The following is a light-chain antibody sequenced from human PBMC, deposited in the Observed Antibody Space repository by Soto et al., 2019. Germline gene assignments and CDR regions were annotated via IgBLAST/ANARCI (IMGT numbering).Light chain of an antibody. CDR2: DAS. V-gene: IGKV3-11*01. CDR3: QQRTTSLT. J-gene: IGKJ3*01. CDR1: QNVSTY. Sequence: EIVLTQSPATLSLSPGERVTLSCRASQNVSTYLAWYQQKPGHAPRLLIYDASDRATGIPARFSGSGSTTDCTPTIRAPEPEDSAVYYCQQRTTSLTFGPGTKVDIK.